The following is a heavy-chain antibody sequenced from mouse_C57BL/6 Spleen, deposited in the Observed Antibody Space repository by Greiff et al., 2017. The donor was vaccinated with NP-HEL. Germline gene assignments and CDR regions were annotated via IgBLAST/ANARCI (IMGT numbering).Heavy chain of an antibody. CDR2: INSDGGST. J-gene: IGHJ1*03. Sequence: EVQVVESGGGLVQPGESLKLSCESNEYEFPSHDMSWVRKTPETRLELVAAINSDGGSTYYPDTMERRFIISRDNTKKTLYLQMSSLRSEDTALYYCARGAPPGSHWYFDVWGTGTTVTVSS. D-gene: IGHD4-1*01. V-gene: IGHV5-2*01. CDR3: ARGAPPGSHWYFDV. CDR1: EYEFPSHD.